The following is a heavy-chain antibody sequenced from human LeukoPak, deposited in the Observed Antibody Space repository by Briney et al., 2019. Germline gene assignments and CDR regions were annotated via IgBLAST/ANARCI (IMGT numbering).Heavy chain of an antibody. D-gene: IGHD2-15*01. CDR1: GGTFSSYA. Sequence: GSSVKVSCKAFGGTFSSYAISWVRQAPGQGLEWMGGIIPIFGTANYAQKFQGRVTITADESTSTAYMELSSLRSEDTAVYYCASAGYCSGGSCYYYYMDVWGKGTTVTVSS. CDR2: IIPIFGTA. V-gene: IGHV1-69*01. J-gene: IGHJ6*03. CDR3: ASAGYCSGGSCYYYYMDV.